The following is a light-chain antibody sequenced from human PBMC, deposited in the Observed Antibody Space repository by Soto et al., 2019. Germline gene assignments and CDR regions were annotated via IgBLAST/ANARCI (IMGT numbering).Light chain of an antibody. CDR2: AAS. Sequence: DIQMTQSPSSVSASVEERVTITCRASQGIDTYLAWFQQKPGKAPKTLIYAASSLHSGVPSRFSGSGFGTDFTLTISSLQPEDFATYYCQHYNGYPQTFGQGTRLDMK. CDR1: QGIDTY. J-gene: IGKJ5*01. V-gene: IGKV1-16*01. CDR3: QHYNGYPQT.